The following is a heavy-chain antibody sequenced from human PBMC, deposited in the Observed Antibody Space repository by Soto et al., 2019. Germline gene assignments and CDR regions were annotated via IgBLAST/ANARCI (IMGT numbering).Heavy chain of an antibody. Sequence: ASVKVSCKASGYTFTSYAMHWVRQAPGQRLEWMGWINAGNGNTKYSQKFQGRVTITRDTSASTAYMELSSLRSEDTAVYYCARDSIAARGNFQHWGQGTLVTAPQ. J-gene: IGHJ1*01. CDR1: GYTFTSYA. V-gene: IGHV1-3*01. CDR2: INAGNGNT. D-gene: IGHD6-6*01. CDR3: ARDSIAARGNFQH.